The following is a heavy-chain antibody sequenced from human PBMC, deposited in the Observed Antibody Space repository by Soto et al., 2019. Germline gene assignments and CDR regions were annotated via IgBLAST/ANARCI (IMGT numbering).Heavy chain of an antibody. CDR1: GFIFSDYY. V-gene: IGHV3-11*01. D-gene: IGHD6-25*01. Sequence: LRLSCAASGFIFSDYYMNWIRQAPGKGLEWVSYISSSGRTIYYADSVEGRFTISRDNAKNSLFLQTNSLRAEDTAVYYCAGGAAAGMSLIWGQGTLVTVSS. CDR2: ISSSGRTI. J-gene: IGHJ4*02. CDR3: AGGAAAGMSLI.